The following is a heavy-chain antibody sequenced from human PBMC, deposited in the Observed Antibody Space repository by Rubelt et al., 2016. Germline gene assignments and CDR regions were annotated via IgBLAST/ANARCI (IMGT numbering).Heavy chain of an antibody. CDR3: ASIKSVVVVAATSSDAFDI. CDR1: SYY. D-gene: IGHD2-15*01. CDR2: IYYSGST. V-gene: IGHV4-59*08. J-gene: IGHJ3*02. Sequence: SYYWSWIRQPPGKGLEWIGYIYYSGSTNYNPSLKSRVTISVDTSKNQFSLKLSSVTAADTAVYYCASIKSVVVVAATSSDAFDIWGQGTMVTVSS.